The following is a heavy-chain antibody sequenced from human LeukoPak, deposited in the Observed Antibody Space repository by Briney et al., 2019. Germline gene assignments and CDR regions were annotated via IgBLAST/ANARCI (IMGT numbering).Heavy chain of an antibody. CDR1: GFTFSSYA. D-gene: IGHD2-2*02. J-gene: IGHJ4*02. CDR2: ISGSGGST. Sequence: GGSLRLSCAASGFTFSSYAMSWVRQAPGKGLEWVSGISGSGGSTYYADSVKGRFTISRDNSKNTLYLQMNSLRAEDTAVYYSAKNGGCSSTSCYIDYWGQGTLVTVSS. CDR3: AKNGGCSSTSCYIDY. V-gene: IGHV3-23*01.